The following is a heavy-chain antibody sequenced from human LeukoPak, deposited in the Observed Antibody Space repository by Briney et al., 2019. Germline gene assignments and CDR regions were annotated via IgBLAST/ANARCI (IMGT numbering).Heavy chain of an antibody. J-gene: IGHJ4*02. CDR3: ATGGLYSLLNY. CDR2: LDPEDGET. Sequence: GASVKVSCRVSGHTLTDLSTHWGRQTPGGGREWRGGLDPEDGETIYAQKFQGRVTMTEDTSTDTAYMELSSLRSEDTAVYYCATGGLYSLLNYWGQGPLVTVSS. D-gene: IGHD2-15*01. CDR1: GHTLTDLS. V-gene: IGHV1-24*01.